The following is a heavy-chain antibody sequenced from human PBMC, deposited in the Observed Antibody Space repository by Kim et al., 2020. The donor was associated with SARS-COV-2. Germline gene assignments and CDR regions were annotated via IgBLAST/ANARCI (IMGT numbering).Heavy chain of an antibody. Sequence: GGSLRLSCAASGFTFSSYSMNWVRQAPGKGLEWVSSISSSSSYIYYADSVKGRFTISRDNAKNSLYLQMNSLRAEDTAVYYCARDDHRIAARRGDWFDHWGQGTLVTVSS. V-gene: IGHV3-21*01. CDR3: ARDDHRIAARRGDWFDH. CDR1: GFTFSSYS. D-gene: IGHD6-6*01. CDR2: ISSSSSYI. J-gene: IGHJ5*02.